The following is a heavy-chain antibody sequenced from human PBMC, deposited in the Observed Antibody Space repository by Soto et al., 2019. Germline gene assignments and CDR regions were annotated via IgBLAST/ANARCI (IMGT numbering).Heavy chain of an antibody. CDR2: INPNSGGT. Sequence: ASVKVSCKASGYTFTGYYMHWVRQAPGQGLEWMGWINPNSGGTNYAQKFQGWVTMTRDTSISTAYMELSRLRSDDTAVYYCARGLGYYYGSGSTFFYYYYGMDVWGKGTTVTVSS. D-gene: IGHD3-10*01. J-gene: IGHJ6*04. CDR1: GYTFTGYY. CDR3: ARGLGYYYGSGSTFFYYYYGMDV. V-gene: IGHV1-2*04.